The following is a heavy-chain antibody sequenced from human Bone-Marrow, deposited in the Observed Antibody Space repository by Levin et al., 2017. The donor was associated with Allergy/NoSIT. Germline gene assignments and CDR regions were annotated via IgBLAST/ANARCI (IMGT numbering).Heavy chain of an antibody. CDR1: GFIFSGHC. Sequence: GESLKISCAASGFIFSGHCMHWVRQAPGKGLEWVAFISYEGSGAHYADSVKGRFTISRDKSKNTLYLQMTNLRSEDTALYYCAKGAFAYWGQGTLVTVSS. D-gene: IGHD4/OR15-4a*01. V-gene: IGHV3-30*18. J-gene: IGHJ4*02. CDR2: ISYEGSGA. CDR3: AKGAFAY.